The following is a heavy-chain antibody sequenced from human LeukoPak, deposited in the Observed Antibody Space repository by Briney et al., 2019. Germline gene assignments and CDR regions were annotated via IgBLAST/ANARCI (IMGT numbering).Heavy chain of an antibody. CDR2: ISSSSSTI. D-gene: IGHD5-12*01. CDR3: ARGGHYYYYMDV. J-gene: IGHJ6*03. Sequence: GGSLRLSCAASGFKFDDYGMNWVRQAPGKGLEWVSYISSSSSTIYYADSVKGRFTISRDNGKNSLYLQMNSLRAEDTAVYYCARGGHYYYYMDVWGKGTTVTVSS. V-gene: IGHV3-48*01. CDR1: GFKFDDYG.